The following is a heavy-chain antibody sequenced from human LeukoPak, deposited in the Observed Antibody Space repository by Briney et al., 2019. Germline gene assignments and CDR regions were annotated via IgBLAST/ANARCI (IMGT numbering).Heavy chain of an antibody. Sequence: GGSLRLSCAASGFTFSSYSMNWVRQAPGKGLEWVSSINSSSSYIYYADSVKGRFTISRDNAKNSLYLQMNSLRAEDTAVYYCAGGYYYDSSGYYLTNFDYWGQGTLVTVSS. J-gene: IGHJ4*02. D-gene: IGHD3-22*01. CDR2: INSSSSYI. V-gene: IGHV3-21*01. CDR3: AGGYYYDSSGYYLTNFDY. CDR1: GFTFSSYS.